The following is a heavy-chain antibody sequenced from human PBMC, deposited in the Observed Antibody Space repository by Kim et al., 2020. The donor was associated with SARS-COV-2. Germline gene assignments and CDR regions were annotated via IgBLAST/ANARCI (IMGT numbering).Heavy chain of an antibody. V-gene: IGHV3-66*01. CDR1: GFTVSSNY. D-gene: IGHD2-15*01. CDR2: IYSGGTT. CDR3: ARDRNVVVVAATPYYYYG. Sequence: GGSLRLSCAASGFTVSSNYMSWVRQAPGKGLEWVSVIYSGGTTYYADSVKGRFTISRDNSKNTLYLQMNSLRAEDTAVYYCARDRNVVVVAATPYYYYG. J-gene: IGHJ6*01.